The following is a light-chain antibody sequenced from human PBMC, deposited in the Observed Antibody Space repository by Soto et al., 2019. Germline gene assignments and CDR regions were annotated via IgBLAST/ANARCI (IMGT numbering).Light chain of an antibody. J-gene: IGKJ4*01. V-gene: IGKV1-9*01. CDR2: AAS. CDR3: QQLNSYPLT. Sequence: IQLTQSPSSLSASVGDRVTITCRASQGISSYLAWYQQKPGKAPKLLIYAASTLQSGVPSRFSGSGSVTDFTLTISSLQPEDCATYYCQQLNSYPLTFGGGTKVEI. CDR1: QGISSY.